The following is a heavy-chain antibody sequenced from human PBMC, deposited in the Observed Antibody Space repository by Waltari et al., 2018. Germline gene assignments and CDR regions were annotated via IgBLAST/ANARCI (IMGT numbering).Heavy chain of an antibody. CDR1: GFTFSSYE. V-gene: IGHV3-48*03. J-gene: IGHJ4*02. CDR3: ARDLGKYYYDSSGYFLD. CDR2: ISSSGSTM. D-gene: IGHD3-22*01. Sequence: EVQLVESGGGLVQPGGSLRLSCAASGFTFSSYEMNWVRQAPGKGLEWVSYISSSGSTMYYADAGKGRFTSARDNAKNSLYLQMNSLRAEDTAVYYCARDLGKYYYDSSGYFLDWGQGTLVTVSS.